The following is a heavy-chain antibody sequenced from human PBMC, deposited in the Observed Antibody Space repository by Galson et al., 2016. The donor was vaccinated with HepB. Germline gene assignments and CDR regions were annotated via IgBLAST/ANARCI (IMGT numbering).Heavy chain of an antibody. CDR2: IYSSGST. Sequence: SLRLSCAASGFTVSNNYLKWVRQAPGKGLEWVSLIYSSGSTYYADSVKGRFTISRDTSMNTLFLQMNNLRVEDTAVYYYAGWPDYWGQGTLVTVSS. J-gene: IGHJ4*02. CDR1: GFTVSNNY. V-gene: IGHV3-53*01. CDR3: AGWPDY.